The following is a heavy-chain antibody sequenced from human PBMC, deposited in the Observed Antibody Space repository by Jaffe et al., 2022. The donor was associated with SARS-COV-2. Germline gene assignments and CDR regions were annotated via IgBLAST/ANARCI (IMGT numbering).Heavy chain of an antibody. D-gene: IGHD6-13*01. J-gene: IGHJ6*02. CDR1: GYTFTSYD. V-gene: IGHV1-8*01. CDR2: MNPNSGNT. Sequence: QVQLVQSGAEVKKPGASVKVSCKASGYTFTSYDINWVRQATGQGLEWMGWMNPNSGNTGYAQKFQGRVTMTRNTSISTAYMELSSLRSEDTAVYYCAREGGLVIPSSSWEGDYYYYYGMDVWGQGTTVTVSS. CDR3: AREGGLVIPSSSWEGDYYYYYGMDV.